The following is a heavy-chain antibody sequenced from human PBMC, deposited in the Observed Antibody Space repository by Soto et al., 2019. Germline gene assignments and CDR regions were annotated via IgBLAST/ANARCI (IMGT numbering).Heavy chain of an antibody. CDR3: TTRPPVVY. CDR2: VSGSGIST. D-gene: IGHD4-4*01. CDR1: GFTFSDYV. J-gene: IGHJ4*02. V-gene: IGHV3-23*01. Sequence: GGSLRLSCTASGFTFSDYVMSWVRQAPGRGLEWVSAVSGSGISTFYADSVKGRFIISRDNSKNTLYLQMNSLRAEDTAVYYCTTRPPVVYWGQGTLVTVSS.